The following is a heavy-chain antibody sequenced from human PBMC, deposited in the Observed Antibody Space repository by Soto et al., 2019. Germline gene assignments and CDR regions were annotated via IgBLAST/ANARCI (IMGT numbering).Heavy chain of an antibody. CDR1: GYIIKNYW. D-gene: IGHD3-16*01. Sequence: LGESLKISCKASGYIIKNYWIGWVRQMPGQGLEWMGIIFPDDSDTRYSPSFQGHVTISVDKSISTAYVQWSSLKASDSAIYYCFRGGVTSRTFDYWGQGTLVTVS. J-gene: IGHJ4*02. CDR2: IFPDDSDT. CDR3: FRGGVTSRTFDY. V-gene: IGHV5-51*01.